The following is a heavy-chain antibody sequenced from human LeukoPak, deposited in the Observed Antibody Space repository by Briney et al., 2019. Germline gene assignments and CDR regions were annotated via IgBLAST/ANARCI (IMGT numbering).Heavy chain of an antibody. Sequence: PGGSLRLSCAASGFTFSSYEMNWVRQAPGKGLEWVSYISGGGSIIYYADSVKGRFTISRDNAKDSLYLQMNSLRAEDTAVYYCAREGDTSMAFPFDYWGQGTLVTVSS. V-gene: IGHV3-48*03. CDR2: ISGGGSII. D-gene: IGHD5-18*01. CDR3: AREGDTSMAFPFDY. CDR1: GFTFSSYE. J-gene: IGHJ4*02.